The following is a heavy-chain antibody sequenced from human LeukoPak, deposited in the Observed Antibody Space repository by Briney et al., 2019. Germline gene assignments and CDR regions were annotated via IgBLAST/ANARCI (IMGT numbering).Heavy chain of an antibody. CDR3: ARDEPMWFDP. CDR2: ISSSSSYI. V-gene: IGHV3-21*01. Sequence: GSLRLSSAASGFTFSSYSMNWVRKAPGKGLEWVSSISSSSSYIYYADSVKGRFTISRDNAKNSLYLQMNSLRAEDTAVYYCARDEPMWFDPWGQGTLVTVSS. J-gene: IGHJ5*02. D-gene: IGHD2-2*01. CDR1: GFTFSSYS.